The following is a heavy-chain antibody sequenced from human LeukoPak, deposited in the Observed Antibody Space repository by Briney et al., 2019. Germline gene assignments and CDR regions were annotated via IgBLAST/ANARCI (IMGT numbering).Heavy chain of an antibody. CDR1: GFTFSNYG. CDR2: IWYDGSNK. Sequence: GRSLRLSCAASGFTFSNYGMHWVRQAPGKGLEWVAVIWYDGSNKYYADSVKGRFTISRDNSKNTLYLQMNSPRAEDTAVYYCAKDPYRASSGLVDYWGQGTLVTVSS. D-gene: IGHD5-12*01. V-gene: IGHV3-33*06. J-gene: IGHJ4*02. CDR3: AKDPYRASSGLVDY.